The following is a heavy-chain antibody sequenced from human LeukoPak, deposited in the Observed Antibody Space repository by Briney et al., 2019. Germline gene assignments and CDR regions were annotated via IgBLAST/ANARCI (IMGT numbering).Heavy chain of an antibody. Sequence: SVKVSCKASGGTFSSYAISWVRQAPGQGLEWMGRIIPILGIANYAQRFQGRVTITADKSTSTAYMELSSLRSEDTAVYYCARGGTAPPYYDSSYFDYWGQGTLVTVSS. CDR3: ARGGTAPPYYDSSYFDY. V-gene: IGHV1-69*04. D-gene: IGHD3-22*01. J-gene: IGHJ4*02. CDR2: IIPILGIA. CDR1: GGTFSSYA.